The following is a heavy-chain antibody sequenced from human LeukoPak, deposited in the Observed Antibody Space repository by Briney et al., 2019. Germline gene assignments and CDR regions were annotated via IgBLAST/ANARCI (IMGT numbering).Heavy chain of an antibody. Sequence: SETLSLTCIVSGGSISSSSYYWGGIRQPPGKGLEWIGSIYYSGSTYYNPSLKSRVTMSVDTSKNQFSLKLSSVTAADTAVYYCTSRGRNKWGEGNDYWGQGTLVTVSS. V-gene: IGHV4-39*07. D-gene: IGHD1/OR15-1a*01. J-gene: IGHJ4*02. CDR3: TSRGRNKWGEGNDY. CDR2: IYYSGST. CDR1: GGSISSSSYY.